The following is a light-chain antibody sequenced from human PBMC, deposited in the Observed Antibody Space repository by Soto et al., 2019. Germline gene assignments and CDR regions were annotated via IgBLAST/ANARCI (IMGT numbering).Light chain of an antibody. CDR1: QTVDSSY. Sequence: EIVLAQSPGTLSLSPGERATISCRASQTVDSSYLAWYQKKPGQAPRLLIYDASSRATGSPDRCSGSGSGTDFTLTISRMEPEDFAVSYCQQNGISPPYTFGHGTKLEIK. CDR2: DAS. J-gene: IGKJ2*01. CDR3: QQNGISPPYT. V-gene: IGKV3-20*01.